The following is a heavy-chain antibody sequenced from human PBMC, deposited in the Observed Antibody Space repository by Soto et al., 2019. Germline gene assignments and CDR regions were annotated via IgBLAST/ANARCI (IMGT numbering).Heavy chain of an antibody. Sequence: QVQLVQSGAEVKKPGSSVKVSCKAAGGTFSSYAISWVRQAPGQGLEWMGGIIPIFGTANYAQKFQGRVTITADKPTSTAYMELSSLRSEDTAVYYCANAGARLGYSYAPRGRWFDPWGQGTLVTVSS. CDR3: ANAGARLGYSYAPRGRWFDP. V-gene: IGHV1-69*06. D-gene: IGHD5-18*01. CDR1: GGTFSSYA. CDR2: IIPIFGTA. J-gene: IGHJ5*02.